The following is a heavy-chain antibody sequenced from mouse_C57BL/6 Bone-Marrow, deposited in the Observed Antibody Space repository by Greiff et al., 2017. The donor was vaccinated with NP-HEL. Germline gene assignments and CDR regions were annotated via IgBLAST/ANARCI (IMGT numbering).Heavy chain of an antibody. CDR3: ARKTFSDSSGY. V-gene: IGHV2-2*01. D-gene: IGHD3-2*02. CDR1: GFSLTSYG. J-gene: IGHJ2*01. CDR2: IWSGGST. Sequence: QVHVKQSGPGLVQPSQSLSITCPVSGFSLTSYGVHWVRQSPGKGLEWLGVIWSGGSTDYNAAFISRLSISKDNSKSQVFFKMNSLQADDTAIYYCARKTFSDSSGYWGQGTTLTVSS.